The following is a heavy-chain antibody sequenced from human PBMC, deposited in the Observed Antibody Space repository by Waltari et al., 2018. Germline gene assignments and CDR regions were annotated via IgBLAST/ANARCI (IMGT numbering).Heavy chain of an antibody. CDR1: GGSFSAHY. D-gene: IGHD2-21*02. CDR3: ARGGDCGGDCVLGH. Sequence: QVQLQQWGAGLLKPSETLSLTCTVSGGSFSAHYWTWIRQSPGKGLEWIGEATRGGSTNYNPSVKSRVTISLDTSKNQFSLKMNSLTAADTAVYYCARGGDCGGDCVLGHWGQGTLVTVSS. J-gene: IGHJ4*02. CDR2: ATRGGST. V-gene: IGHV4-34*01.